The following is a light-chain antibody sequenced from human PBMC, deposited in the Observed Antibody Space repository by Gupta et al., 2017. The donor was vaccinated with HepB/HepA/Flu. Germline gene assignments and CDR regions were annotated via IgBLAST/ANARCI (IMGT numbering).Light chain of an antibody. V-gene: IGLV2-8*01. CDR3: SANGGTNTIM. CDR2: EVT. CDR1: SSDVGGDNY. Sequence: QSALTPPPSASASPGQSVTISCTVTSSDVGGDNYVSLYQQPPGKVPKLMIHEVTKRPAGVPDRFSGSRSGNSASLTVSELQDEDVDDYYCSANGGTNTIMFGGGAKLTVL. J-gene: IGLJ3*02.